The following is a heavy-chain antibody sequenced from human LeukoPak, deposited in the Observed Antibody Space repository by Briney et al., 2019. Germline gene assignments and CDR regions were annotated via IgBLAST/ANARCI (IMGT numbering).Heavy chain of an antibody. CDR1: GGTFSSYA. Sequence: SVKVSCKASGGTFSSYAISWVRQAPGQGLEWMGGIIPIFGTANYAQKFQGRVTITADKSTSTAYMELSSLRSEDTAVYYCASVDTAMVFYYYYMDVWGKGTTVTVSS. J-gene: IGHJ6*03. CDR3: ASVDTAMVFYYYYMDV. D-gene: IGHD5-18*01. V-gene: IGHV1-69*06. CDR2: IIPIFGTA.